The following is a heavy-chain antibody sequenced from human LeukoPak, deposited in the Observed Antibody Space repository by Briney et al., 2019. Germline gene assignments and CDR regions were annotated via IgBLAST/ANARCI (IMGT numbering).Heavy chain of an antibody. V-gene: IGHV3-23*01. J-gene: IGHJ4*02. Sequence: GGSLRLSCAASGFTSSSSAVSWVRQAPGKGLEWVSAINGRGVSTYYADSVKGRFTISRDNSKNTLYLQMNSLRVEDTAVYYCAKERYSNAWDYFDYWGQGTLVTVSS. D-gene: IGHD3-16*01. CDR1: GFTSSSSA. CDR3: AKERYSNAWDYFDY. CDR2: INGRGVST.